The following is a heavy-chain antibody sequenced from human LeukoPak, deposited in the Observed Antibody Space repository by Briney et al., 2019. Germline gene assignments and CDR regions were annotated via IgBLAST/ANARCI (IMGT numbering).Heavy chain of an antibody. Sequence: GGSLRLSCATSGFTFSSYAMSWVRQAPGKGLEWVSGISGSGGSTYYADSVKGRLTISRDNSKNTLYLQVDSLRAEDTAVYYCAKMAYDILTGYFSRASMDVWGQGTTVTVSS. V-gene: IGHV3-23*01. CDR3: AKMAYDILTGYFSRASMDV. D-gene: IGHD3-9*01. CDR2: ISGSGGST. J-gene: IGHJ6*02. CDR1: GFTFSSYA.